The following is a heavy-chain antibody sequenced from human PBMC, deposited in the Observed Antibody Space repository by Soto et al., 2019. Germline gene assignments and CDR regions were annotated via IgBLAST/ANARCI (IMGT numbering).Heavy chain of an antibody. CDR3: ARDSGDGSHYGMDV. J-gene: IGHJ6*02. D-gene: IGHD5-12*01. CDR2: IYYSGST. Sequence: SETLSLTCTVSGGSISSGGYYWSWIRQHPGKGLEWIGYIYYSGSTYYNPSLKSRVTISVDTSKNQFSLKLSSMTAADTAVYYCARDSGDGSHYGMDVWGQGTTVTVSS. V-gene: IGHV4-31*03. CDR1: GGSISSGGYY.